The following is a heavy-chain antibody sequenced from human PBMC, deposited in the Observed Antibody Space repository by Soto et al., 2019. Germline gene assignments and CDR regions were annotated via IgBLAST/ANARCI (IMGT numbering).Heavy chain of an antibody. V-gene: IGHV3-21*01. CDR2: ISSSSSYI. CDR3: ARPATKYCSGGSCSPWYMDV. D-gene: IGHD2-15*01. Sequence: GGSLRLSCAASGFTFSSYSMNWVRQAPGKGLEWVSSISSSSSYIYYADSVKGRFTISRDNAKNSLYLQMNSLRAEDTAVYYCARPATKYCSGGSCSPWYMDVWGKGTTVTVSS. J-gene: IGHJ6*03. CDR1: GFTFSSYS.